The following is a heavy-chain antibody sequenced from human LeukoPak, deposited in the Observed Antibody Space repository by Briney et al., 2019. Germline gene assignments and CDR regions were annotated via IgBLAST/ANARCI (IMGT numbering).Heavy chain of an antibody. V-gene: IGHV3-48*01. Sequence: PRGSLRLSCAASGFTFSSYSMNWVRHAQGKGLEWVSYISSSSSTIYYANSVTGRFTISRENAKNSLYLQMNSLRAEDTAVYYCARGNRWLVFYYYGMDVWGQGTTVTVSS. D-gene: IGHD6-19*01. CDR3: ARGNRWLVFYYYGMDV. J-gene: IGHJ6*02. CDR1: GFTFSSYS. CDR2: ISSSSSTI.